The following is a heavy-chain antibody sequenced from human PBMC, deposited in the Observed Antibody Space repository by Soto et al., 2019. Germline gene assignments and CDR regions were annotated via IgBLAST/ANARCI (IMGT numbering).Heavy chain of an antibody. D-gene: IGHD3-9*01. CDR2: VYYSGNT. V-gene: IGHV4-39*01. CDR3: GRRGDILSGYFDY. CDR1: GGSISSYY. Sequence: SETLPLTCTVSGGSISSYYWGWIRQPPGKGLEWIGHVYYSGNTYYNPSVESRLTMSVDTSKNQFSLKLRSVTAADTAVYYCGRRGDILSGYFDYWSQGILVTVSS. J-gene: IGHJ4*02.